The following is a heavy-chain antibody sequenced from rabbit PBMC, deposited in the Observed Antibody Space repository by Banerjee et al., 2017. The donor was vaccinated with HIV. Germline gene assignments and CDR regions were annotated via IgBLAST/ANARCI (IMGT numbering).Heavy chain of an antibody. CDR2: IYSDSSGST. D-gene: IGHD4-1*01. CDR3: ARDLAGVIGWNFNL. CDR1: GFSFSSNYY. Sequence: QEQLEESGGDLVKPEGSLTLTCTASGFSFSSNYYMCWVRQAPGKGLEWIGCIYSDSSGSTYYASWAKGRFTITKTSSTTVTLQMTSLTAADTATYFCARDLAGVIGWNFNLWGQGTLVTVS. V-gene: IGHV1S45*01. J-gene: IGHJ4*01.